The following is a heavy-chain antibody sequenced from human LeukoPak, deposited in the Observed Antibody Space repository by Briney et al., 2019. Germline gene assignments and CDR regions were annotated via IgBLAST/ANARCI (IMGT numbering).Heavy chain of an antibody. CDR1: GVSISSYY. D-gene: IGHD6-13*01. CDR2: IYYSGST. V-gene: IGHV4-59*01. Sequence: SETLSLTCTVSGVSISSYYWSWIRQPPGKGLEWIGYIYYSGSTNYNPSLKSRVTISVDTSKNQFSLKLSSVTAADTAVYYCAREGGTANYYYYMDVWGKGTTVTVSS. CDR3: AREGGTANYYYYMDV. J-gene: IGHJ6*03.